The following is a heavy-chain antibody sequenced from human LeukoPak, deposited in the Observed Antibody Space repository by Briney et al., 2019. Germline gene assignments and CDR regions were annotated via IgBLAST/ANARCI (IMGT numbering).Heavy chain of an antibody. J-gene: IGHJ5*02. V-gene: IGHV4-34*01. D-gene: IGHD6-13*01. CDR1: GGSFSGYY. Sequence: PSETLSLTCAVYGGSFSGYYWTWIRQPPGKGLEWIGEINHRGSTDYNPSLKSRLTISVDTSQNQISLRLSSVTAADTAVYYCARKGGGQLVNTRRWFDPWGQGTLVTVSS. CDR2: INHRGST. CDR3: ARKGGGQLVNTRRWFDP.